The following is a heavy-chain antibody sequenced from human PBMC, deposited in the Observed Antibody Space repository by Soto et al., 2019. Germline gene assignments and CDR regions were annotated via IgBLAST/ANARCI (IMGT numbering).Heavy chain of an antibody. CDR2: IYYSGST. CDR3: ARESIAARRSDY. CDR1: GGSISSGDYY. J-gene: IGHJ4*02. D-gene: IGHD6-6*01. Sequence: QVQLQESGPGLVKPSQTLSLTCTVSGGSISSGDYYWSWIRQPPGKGLEWIGYIYYSGSTYYNPSRKSRVTISVDTSKTQFSLKLSSVTAADTAVYYCARESIAARRSDYWGQGTLVTVSS. V-gene: IGHV4-30-4*01.